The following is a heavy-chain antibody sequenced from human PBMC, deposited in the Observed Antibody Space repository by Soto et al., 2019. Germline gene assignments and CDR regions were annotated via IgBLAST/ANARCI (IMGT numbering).Heavy chain of an antibody. Sequence: QVQMVQSGAEVKKTGASVKVSCKTSGYTFTNFGINWVRQAPGQGLEWMGWLTAYDGKRNFAQKFQDRLTMTMDISTSTGYMEISGLGSDDTTFYFCALGLTDGDFDYWGRGTQVGVSS. V-gene: IGHV1-18*01. CDR2: LTAYDGKR. J-gene: IGHJ4*02. CDR3: ALGLTDGDFDY. D-gene: IGHD2-8*01. CDR1: GYTFTNFG.